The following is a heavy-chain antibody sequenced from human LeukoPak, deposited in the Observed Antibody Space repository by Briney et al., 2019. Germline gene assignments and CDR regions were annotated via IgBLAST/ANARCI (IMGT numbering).Heavy chain of an antibody. D-gene: IGHD6-13*01. CDR3: ARAGSWPSEYFQH. CDR1: GDSVSSNSAA. Sequence: SQTLSLTCAISGDSVSSNSAAWNWIRQSPSRGLEWLGRTYYRSKWYNDYVVPVKSRITINPDTSKNQFSLQLNSVTPEDTALYYCARAGSWPSEYFQHWGQGTLVTVSS. J-gene: IGHJ1*01. V-gene: IGHV6-1*01. CDR2: TYYRSKWYN.